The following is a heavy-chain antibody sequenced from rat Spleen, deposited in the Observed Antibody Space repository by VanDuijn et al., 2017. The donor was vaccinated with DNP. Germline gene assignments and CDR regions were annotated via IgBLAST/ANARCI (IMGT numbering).Heavy chain of an antibody. CDR2: ISNTGDST. V-gene: IGHV5S23*01. CDR1: GFTFSNYY. CDR3: ATGDHVYTSFDY. Sequence: EVQLVESGGGLVQPGRSLKLSCVASGFTFSNYYMAWVRQAPTKGLEWVASISNTGDSTYYSDSVRGRFSLSRVNAKNTLYRQMDNLRSEDTATYYGATGDHVYTSFDYWGQEVMVTVSS. J-gene: IGHJ2*01. D-gene: IGHD1-6*01.